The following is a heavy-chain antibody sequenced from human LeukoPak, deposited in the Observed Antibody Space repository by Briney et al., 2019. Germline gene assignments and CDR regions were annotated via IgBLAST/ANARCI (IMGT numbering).Heavy chain of an antibody. D-gene: IGHD1-26*01. CDR3: ARIPPGEWELLGGY. Sequence: GRSLRLSCAASGFTFSSHGMHWVRQAPGKGLEWVALIWYDGSNKYYADSVKGRFTISRDSSKNTLYLQMNSLRAEDTAVYYCARIPPGEWELLGGYWGQGTLVTVSS. CDR2: IWYDGSNK. J-gene: IGHJ4*02. V-gene: IGHV3-33*01. CDR1: GFTFSSHG.